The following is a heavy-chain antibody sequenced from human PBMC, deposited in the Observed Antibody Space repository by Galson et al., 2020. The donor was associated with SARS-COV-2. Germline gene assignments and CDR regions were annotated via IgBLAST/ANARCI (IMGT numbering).Heavy chain of an antibody. J-gene: IGHJ6*02. CDR1: GFTFGDYA. CDR2: IRSKAYGGTT. Sequence: GESLKISCTASGFTFGDYAMSWFRQAPGKGLEWVGFIRSKAYGGTTEYAASVKGRFTISRDDSKSIAYLQMNSLKTEDTAVYYCTRDGWFGGYGMDVWGQGTTVTVSS. CDR3: TRDGWFGGYGMDV. D-gene: IGHD3-10*01. V-gene: IGHV3-49*03.